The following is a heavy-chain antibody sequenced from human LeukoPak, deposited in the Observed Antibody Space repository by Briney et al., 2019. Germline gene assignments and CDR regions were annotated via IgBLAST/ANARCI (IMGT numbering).Heavy chain of an antibody. CDR3: ASPYYYDSSGLNDAFDI. V-gene: IGHV5-51*01. CDR2: IYPGDSDT. CDR1: GYSFTNFW. Sequence: GESLKISCKGSGYSFTNFWIGWVRQMPGKGLEWMGVIYPGDSDTRYSPSFQGQVTISADKSISTAYLQWSSLKASDTAMYYCASPYYYDSSGLNDAFDIWGQGTMVTVSS. J-gene: IGHJ3*02. D-gene: IGHD3-22*01.